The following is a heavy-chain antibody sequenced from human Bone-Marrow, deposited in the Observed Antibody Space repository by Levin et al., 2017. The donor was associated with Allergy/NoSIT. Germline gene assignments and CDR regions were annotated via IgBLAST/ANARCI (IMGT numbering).Heavy chain of an antibody. CDR1: GYSVNSGYY. J-gene: IGHJ4*02. CDR2: VYSTGDT. CDR3: ASAPYVVQAVRLDF. D-gene: IGHD3-10*02. Sequence: GSLRLSCAVSGYSVNSGYYWGWVRQPPGKGLEWIGGVYSTGDTYYNPSLGGRVAISLLSSKNQFSLTLTSVTAADTAIYFCASAPYVVQAVRLDFWVRGSLVTVSS. V-gene: IGHV4-38-2*01.